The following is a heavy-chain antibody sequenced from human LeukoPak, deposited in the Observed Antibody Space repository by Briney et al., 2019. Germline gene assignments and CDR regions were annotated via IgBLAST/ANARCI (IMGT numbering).Heavy chain of an antibody. V-gene: IGHV3-21*01. J-gene: IGHJ4*02. Sequence: GGSLRLSCAASGFTFSTYSMNWVRQAPGKGREWVSSISNSGTYIYYADSVKGRFTISRDNAKNSLYLQMNSLRAEDTAVYYCARGPLATAGTMGLDYWGQGTLVTVSS. CDR3: ARGPLATAGTMGLDY. CDR1: GFTFSTYS. CDR2: ISNSGTYI. D-gene: IGHD6-13*01.